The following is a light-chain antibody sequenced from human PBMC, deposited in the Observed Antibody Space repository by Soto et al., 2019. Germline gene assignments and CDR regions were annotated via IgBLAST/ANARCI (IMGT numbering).Light chain of an antibody. CDR3: SSYTSSSTLNWV. CDR2: EVS. J-gene: IGLJ3*02. Sequence: SALTQPSAVSGSPGQWITISCTGTSSDVGGYNYVSWYQQHPGKAPKLMIYEVSNRPSGVSNRFSGSKSGNTASLTISGLQAEDEADYYCSSYTSSSTLNWVFGGGTKVTVL. CDR1: SSDVGGYNY. V-gene: IGLV2-14*01.